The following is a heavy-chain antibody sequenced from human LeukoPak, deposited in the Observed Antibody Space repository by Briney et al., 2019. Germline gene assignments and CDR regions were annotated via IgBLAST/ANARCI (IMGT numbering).Heavy chain of an antibody. CDR1: GFTFSSYA. D-gene: IGHD4-17*01. Sequence: GGSLRLSCAASGFTFSSYAMNWVRQAPGKGLKWVSGFRGSGVATFYADSVKGRFTISRDNSKNTLYLQMDSLRAEDTAVYYCATPPTVTRNYWGQGTLVTVSS. CDR3: ATPPTVTRNY. J-gene: IGHJ4*02. V-gene: IGHV3-23*01. CDR2: FRGSGVAT.